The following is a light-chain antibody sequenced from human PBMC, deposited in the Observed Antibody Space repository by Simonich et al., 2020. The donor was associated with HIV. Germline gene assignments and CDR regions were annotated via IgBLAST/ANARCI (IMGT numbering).Light chain of an antibody. CDR1: QSVLSSSNNKNY. CDR2: WAS. J-gene: IGKJ2*01. Sequence: DIVMTQSPDSLAVSLGERATINCKSSQSVLSSSNNKNYLAWYQQKPGQPPKLLIYWASTRESGVPDRFSGSGSGTDFTPTISSLQAEDVAVYYCQQSYSTPYTFCQGTKLEIK. CDR3: QQSYSTPYT. V-gene: IGKV4-1*01.